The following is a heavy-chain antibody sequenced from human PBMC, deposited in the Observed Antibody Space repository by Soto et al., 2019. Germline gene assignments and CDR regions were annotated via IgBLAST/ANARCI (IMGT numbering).Heavy chain of an antibody. V-gene: IGHV3-23*01. CDR1: GFTFSNYA. CDR2: ISGGGGST. D-gene: IGHD6-6*01. Sequence: EVQVLESGGYSVQPGGSLRLSCAASGFTFSNYAISWVRQAPGKGLEWVSAISGGGGSTDYADSVKGRLTISRDNSKNTLYLQMNSLRVEDTGTYHCVKGSASARPYYFDSWGQGALVTVSS. J-gene: IGHJ4*02. CDR3: VKGSASARPYYFDS.